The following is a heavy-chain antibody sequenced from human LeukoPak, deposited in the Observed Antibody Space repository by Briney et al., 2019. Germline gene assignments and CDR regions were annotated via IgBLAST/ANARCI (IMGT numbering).Heavy chain of an antibody. V-gene: IGHV5-51*01. J-gene: IGHJ4*02. CDR3: ARPTSSSWI. Sequence: GESLKISCKGSGYSFSSYWIGLVRQMPGEGLELMGIIYPGDSDTRYSPSFQGQVTISADKSISTAYLQWSSLKASDTAIYYCARPTSSSWIWGQGTLVTVSS. CDR2: IYPGDSDT. D-gene: IGHD6-13*01. CDR1: GYSFSSYW.